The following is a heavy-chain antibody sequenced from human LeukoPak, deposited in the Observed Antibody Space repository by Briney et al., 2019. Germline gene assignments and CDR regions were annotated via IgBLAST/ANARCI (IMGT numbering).Heavy chain of an antibody. CDR2: IKQDGSET. J-gene: IGHJ4*02. CDR1: GFTFSSFW. Sequence: GGSLRLSCVASGFTFSSFWMTWVRQAPGKGLEWVANIKQDGSETYYVDSVKGRFTISRDSAKNSLYLQMNSLRAEDTAVYYCARVIYDSSGYYYGTRLWDYWGQGTLVTVSS. D-gene: IGHD3-22*01. V-gene: IGHV3-7*04. CDR3: ARVIYDSSGYYYGTRLWDY.